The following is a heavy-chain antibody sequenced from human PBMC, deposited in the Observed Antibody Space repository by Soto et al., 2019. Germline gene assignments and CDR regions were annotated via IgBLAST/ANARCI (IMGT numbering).Heavy chain of an antibody. D-gene: IGHD6-13*01. V-gene: IGHV3-9*01. CDR3: AKALYGSSSSPIDY. CDR2: ITWNGGYI. J-gene: IGHJ4*02. Sequence: SLRLSCAASGFTFDDYAMHWVRQAPGKGLEWVSYITWNGGYIGYADSVKGRFTISRDNANNSLYLQMNSLKPEDTAFYYCAKALYGSSSSPIDYWGQGTLVTVSS. CDR1: GFTFDDYA.